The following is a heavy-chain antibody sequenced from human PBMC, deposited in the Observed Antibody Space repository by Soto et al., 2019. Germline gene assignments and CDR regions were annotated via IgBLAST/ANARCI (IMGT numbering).Heavy chain of an antibody. J-gene: IGHJ5*02. CDR1: GGTFSSYA. CDR2: IIPIFGTA. V-gene: IGHV1-69*12. Sequence: QVQLVQSGAEVKKPGSSVKVSCKASGGTFSSYAISWVRQAPGQGLEWMGGIIPIFGTANYAQKFQGRVTITADESTSTAYMELSSLRSEDTAVYYCARVSTGYMVRGVIYAWFDPWGQGTLVTVSS. D-gene: IGHD3-10*01. CDR3: ARVSTGYMVRGVIYAWFDP.